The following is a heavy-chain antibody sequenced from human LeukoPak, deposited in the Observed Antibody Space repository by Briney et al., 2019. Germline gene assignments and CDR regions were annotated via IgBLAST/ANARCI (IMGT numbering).Heavy chain of an antibody. Sequence: SETLSLTCTVSGGSISSYYWSWIRQPPGKGLEWIGYIYYSGTTSYNPSLKSRVPISVDTSKSQFSLKLSSVTAADTALYYCARGGVPSFEYWGRGTLLTVSS. V-gene: IGHV4-59*01. CDR3: ARGGVPSFEY. CDR1: GGSISSYY. D-gene: IGHD3-10*01. J-gene: IGHJ4*02. CDR2: IYYSGTT.